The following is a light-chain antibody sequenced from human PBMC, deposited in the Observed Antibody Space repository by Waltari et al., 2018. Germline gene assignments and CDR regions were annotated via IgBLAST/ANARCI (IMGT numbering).Light chain of an antibody. CDR3: QQRSNWSWT. Sequence: EIVLTQSPATLSLSPGERATLSCRASQCVSSYLAWYQQKPGQAPRLLIYDASNRATGIPARFSGSGSGTDFTLTISSLEPEDFAVYYCQQRSNWSWTFGQGTKVEIK. CDR2: DAS. V-gene: IGKV3-11*01. J-gene: IGKJ1*01. CDR1: QCVSSY.